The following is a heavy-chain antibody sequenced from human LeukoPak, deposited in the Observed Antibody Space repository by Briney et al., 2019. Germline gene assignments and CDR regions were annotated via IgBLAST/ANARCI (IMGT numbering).Heavy chain of an antibody. J-gene: IGHJ4*02. CDR2: ISGSGVST. V-gene: IGHV3-23*01. CDR3: AKARGTVGAALDH. CDR1: GFTFSSYA. D-gene: IGHD1-26*01. Sequence: RPGGSLILSCAASGFTFSSYAMSWVRQAPGKGLEWVSAISGSGVSTYYADSVKGRFTISRDNSKNTLYLQMNSLRAEDTAVHYCAKARGTVGAALDHWGQGTLVTVSS.